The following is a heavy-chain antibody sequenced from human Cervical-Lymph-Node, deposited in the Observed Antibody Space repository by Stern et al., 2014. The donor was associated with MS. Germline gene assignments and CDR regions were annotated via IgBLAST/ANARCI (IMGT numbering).Heavy chain of an antibody. CDR1: GYTFTSYW. CDR3: ARQRYFDY. V-gene: IGHV5-51*01. J-gene: IGHJ4*02. CDR2: IFPGGSDI. Sequence: VQLVQSGPEVKKPGESLKISCQASGYTFTSYWIGWVRQMPGKGLEGIAIIFPGGSDIRDSPSFQGQVPISADKSSSPAYLQWNNLKASDTAIYYCARQRYFDYWGQGTLVTVSS.